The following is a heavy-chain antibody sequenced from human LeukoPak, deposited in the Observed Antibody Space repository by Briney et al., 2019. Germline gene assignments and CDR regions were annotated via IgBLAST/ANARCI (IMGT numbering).Heavy chain of an antibody. CDR2: INPNSGGT. D-gene: IGHD5-18*01. J-gene: IGHJ4*02. CDR3: ARAKVIVPDY. CDR1: GYTFTGYY. V-gene: IGHV1-2*02. Sequence: ASVKVSCKASGYTFTGYYMHWMRQAPGQGPEWMGWINPNSGGTSYAQKFQRRVTMTRDTSISTAYMELSRLRSDDTALYYCARAKVIVPDYWGQGTLVTVSS.